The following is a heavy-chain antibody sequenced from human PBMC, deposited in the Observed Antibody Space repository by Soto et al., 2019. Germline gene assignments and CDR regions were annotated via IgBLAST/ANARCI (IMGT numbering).Heavy chain of an antibody. CDR2: INAGNGNT. J-gene: IGHJ4*02. CDR3: ARNWDYDFWSGYYTLDY. D-gene: IGHD3-3*01. CDR1: GYTFTSYA. V-gene: IGHV1-3*01. Sequence: ASVKVSCKASGYTFTSYAMHWVLQAPGQRLEWMGWINAGNGNTKYSQKFQGRVTITRDTSASTAYMELSSLRSEDTAVYYCARNWDYDFWSGYYTLDYWGQGTLVTVSS.